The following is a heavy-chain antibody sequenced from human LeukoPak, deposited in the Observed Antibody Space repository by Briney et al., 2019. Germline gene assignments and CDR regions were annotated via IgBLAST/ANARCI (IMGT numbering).Heavy chain of an antibody. CDR2: IWYDGSNK. Sequence: GGSLRLSCAASGFTFRTYAMHWVRQAPGKGLEWVAVIWYDGSNKYYADSVKGRFTIPRDNSKNTLYLQMNSLRAEDTAVYYCAPSGNTAMVYFDYWGQGTLVTVSS. CDR3: APSGNTAMVYFDY. V-gene: IGHV3-33*08. D-gene: IGHD5-18*01. J-gene: IGHJ4*02. CDR1: GFTFRTYA.